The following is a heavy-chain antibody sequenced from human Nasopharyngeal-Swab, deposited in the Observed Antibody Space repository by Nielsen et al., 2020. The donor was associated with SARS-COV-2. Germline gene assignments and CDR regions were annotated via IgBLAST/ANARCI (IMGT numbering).Heavy chain of an antibody. V-gene: IGHV3-33*01. D-gene: IGHD6-19*01. Sequence: GESLKISCEASGFSFPTHGMHWVRQAPGKRPEWVALIWFDGSNKYFADSVKGRFTISRDNSKNTVYLLMSSLRAEDTAVYYCAGDPGAFAEAVAWFDPWGQGTLVTVSS. CDR1: GFSFPTHG. CDR2: IWFDGSNK. J-gene: IGHJ5*02. CDR3: AGDPGAFAEAVAWFDP.